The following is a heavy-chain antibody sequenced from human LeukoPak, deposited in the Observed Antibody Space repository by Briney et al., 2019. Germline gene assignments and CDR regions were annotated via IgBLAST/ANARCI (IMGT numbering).Heavy chain of an antibody. CDR2: ISFDGINK. CDR3: AKDGFHDSSGYYYGETFDY. D-gene: IGHD3-22*01. V-gene: IGHV3-30*18. CDR1: GFTFSSYG. Sequence: GGSLRLSCAASGFTFSSYGMHWVRQAPGKGLEWVALISFDGINKFYTDSVKGRFTISRDNSKNTLYLQMNSLRAEDTAVYYCAKDGFHDSSGYYYGETFDYWGQGTLVTVSS. J-gene: IGHJ4*02.